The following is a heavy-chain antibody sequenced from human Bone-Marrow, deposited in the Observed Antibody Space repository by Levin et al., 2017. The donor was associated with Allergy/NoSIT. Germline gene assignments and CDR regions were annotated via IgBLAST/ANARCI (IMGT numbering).Heavy chain of an antibody. CDR1: GYSFTSYW. J-gene: IGHJ6*03. CDR3: GRHDFSTLIDV. D-gene: IGHD4-11*01. Sequence: GESLKISCKGSGYSFTSYWISWVRQMPGKGLEWMGRIDPSDSYTEYSPSFQGHVTISADKSISTAYLQWSSLTASDTAMFYCGRHDFSTLIDVWGKGTTVTVSS. V-gene: IGHV5-10-1*01. CDR2: IDPSDSYT.